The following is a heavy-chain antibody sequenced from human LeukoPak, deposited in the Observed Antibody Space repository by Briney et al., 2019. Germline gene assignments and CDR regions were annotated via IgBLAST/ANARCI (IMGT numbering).Heavy chain of an antibody. Sequence: SETLSLTCTVSGYSISSGYFWGWIRQPPGKGLEWIGTISHGGSTYYNPSLKSRVTISVDTSKNQFSLNLSSVTAADTAVFYCARATVTTEGDYFDYWGQGTLVTFSS. CDR2: ISHGGST. CDR1: GYSISSGYF. D-gene: IGHD4-17*01. CDR3: ARATVTTEGDYFDY. V-gene: IGHV4-38-2*02. J-gene: IGHJ4*02.